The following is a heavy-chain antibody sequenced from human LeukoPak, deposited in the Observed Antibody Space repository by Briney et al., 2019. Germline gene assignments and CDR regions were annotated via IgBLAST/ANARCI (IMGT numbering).Heavy chain of an antibody. CDR1: GGSISSGSYY. CDR2: IYTSGST. V-gene: IGHV4-61*02. J-gene: IGHJ6*02. D-gene: IGHD4-17*01. Sequence: SETLSLTCTVSGGSISSGSYYWSWIRQPAGKGLEWIGRIYTSGSTNYNPSLKSRVTISVDTSKNQFSLKLSSVTAADTAVYYCARTGDYVYYYYGMDVWGQGTTVTVSS. CDR3: ARTGDYVYYYYGMDV.